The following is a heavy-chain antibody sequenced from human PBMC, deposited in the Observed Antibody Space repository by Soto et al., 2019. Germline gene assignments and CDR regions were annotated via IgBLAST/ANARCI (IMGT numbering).Heavy chain of an antibody. Sequence: LRLSCAASGFTFSNYDMHWVRQAPGEGLEWVSGIGAAGDTYYPVSVQGRFTVSRDNAKKSLYLQMNSLRAGDTAVYYCARGVLGPGDYYYGMDVWGQGTTVTVSS. CDR3: ARGVLGPGDYYYGMDV. V-gene: IGHV3-13*01. CDR2: IGAAGDT. CDR1: GFTFSNYD. J-gene: IGHJ6*02. D-gene: IGHD7-27*01.